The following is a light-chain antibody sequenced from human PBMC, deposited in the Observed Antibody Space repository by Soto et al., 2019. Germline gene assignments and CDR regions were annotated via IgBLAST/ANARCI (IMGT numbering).Light chain of an antibody. CDR3: SSYTSSNTLEV. CDR1: SGHSSYA. CDR2: LNNDGSH. J-gene: IGLJ1*01. Sequence: QPVLTQSPSASASLGASVKLTCTLSSGHSSYAIAWHQKQPGKGPRYLMDLNNDGSHTKGDGIPDRFSGSSSGADRYLIISSLQSEDEADYYCSSYTSSNTLEVFGSGTKVTVL. V-gene: IGLV4-69*01.